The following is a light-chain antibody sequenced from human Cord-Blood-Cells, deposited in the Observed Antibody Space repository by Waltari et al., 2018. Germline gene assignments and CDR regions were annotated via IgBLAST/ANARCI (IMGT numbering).Light chain of an antibody. V-gene: IGLV2-8*01. CDR1: SSHVGGSNY. CDR3: SSYAGSNNYV. J-gene: IGLJ1*01. Sequence: SALTQPPSASGSPGQSVTISCTGTSSHVGGSNYVSWYQQHPGKAPKLMIYEVSKRPSGVPDRFSGSKSGNTASLTVSGLQAEDEADYYCSSYAGSNNYVFGTGTKVTVL. CDR2: EVS.